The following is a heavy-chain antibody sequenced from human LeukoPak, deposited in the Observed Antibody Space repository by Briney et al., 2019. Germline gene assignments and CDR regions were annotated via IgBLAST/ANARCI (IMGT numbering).Heavy chain of an antibody. CDR1: GFSFSSFE. D-gene: IGHD5-12*01. CDR3: ARDFGIVDNRFDY. J-gene: IGHJ4*02. V-gene: IGHV3-48*03. Sequence: GGSLRLSCAASGFSFSSFEMNWVRQAPGQGLEWVAYISSSGGTTYYADSVKGRFTISRDNAKNLVYLQMNSLRVEDTAVYYCARDFGIVDNRFDYWGQGALVTVSS. CDR2: ISSSGGTT.